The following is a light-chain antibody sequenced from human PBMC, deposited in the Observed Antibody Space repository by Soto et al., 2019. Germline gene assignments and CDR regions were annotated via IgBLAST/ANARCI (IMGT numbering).Light chain of an antibody. CDR2: NVS. V-gene: IGLV2-14*01. J-gene: IGLJ3*02. CDR1: SSDVGGFDY. Sequence: QSALAQPASVSGSPGQSITISCTGTSSDVGGFDYVSWYQQRPGKVPKLIIHNVSNRPSGVSDRFSGSKSGNTASLTISGLQADDEADYYCSSYASTSFLVVFGGGTTLTVL. CDR3: SSYASTSFLVV.